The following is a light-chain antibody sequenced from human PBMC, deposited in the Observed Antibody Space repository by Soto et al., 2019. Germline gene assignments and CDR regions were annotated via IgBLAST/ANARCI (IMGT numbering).Light chain of an antibody. J-gene: IGLJ3*02. Sequence: QSALTQPASVSGSPGQSITISCTGTSNDVGGYNLVSWFQQHPGKAPKLMISEVNKRPSGVSNRFSGSKSANTASLTISGLQAEDEADYYCCSHVGGSSPQWVFGGGTKVTV. CDR2: EVN. V-gene: IGLV2-23*02. CDR1: SNDVGGYNL. CDR3: CSHVGGSSPQWV.